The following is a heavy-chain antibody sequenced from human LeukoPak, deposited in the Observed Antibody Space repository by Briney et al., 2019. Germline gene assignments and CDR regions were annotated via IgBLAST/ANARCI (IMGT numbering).Heavy chain of an antibody. CDR3: ARAHPGDYSDFQFDY. J-gene: IGHJ4*02. Sequence: GGSLRLSCVASRFTFSNYWMSWVRQAPGKGLEWVSYISSTSSTIYYADSVKGRFTISRDNAKNSLYLQMNSLRAEDTAVYYCARAHPGDYSDFQFDYWGQGTLVTVSS. D-gene: IGHD4-11*01. V-gene: IGHV3-48*01. CDR2: ISSTSSTI. CDR1: RFTFSNYW.